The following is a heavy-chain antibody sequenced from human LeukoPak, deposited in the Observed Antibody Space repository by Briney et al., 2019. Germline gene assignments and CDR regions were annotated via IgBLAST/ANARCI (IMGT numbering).Heavy chain of an antibody. CDR1: GGSISSGSYY. CDR2: IYISGST. CDR3: ARDSTLAGSTIDY. V-gene: IGHV4-61*02. D-gene: IGHD2-2*01. J-gene: IGHJ4*02. Sequence: PSQTLSLTCTVSGGSISSGSYYWSWIRQPAGKGLEWIGRIYISGSTNYNPSLKSRVTISVDRSKNQFSLKLSSVTAADTAVYYCARDSTLAGSTIDYWGQGTLVTVSS.